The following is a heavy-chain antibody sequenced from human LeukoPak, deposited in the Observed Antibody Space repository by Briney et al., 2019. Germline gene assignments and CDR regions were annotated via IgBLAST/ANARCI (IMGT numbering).Heavy chain of an antibody. V-gene: IGHV5-51*01. J-gene: IGHJ4*02. D-gene: IGHD4-17*01. CDR2: ISYDDSET. CDR1: GYTFTNYW. CDR3: ARQRDYGEPMYARYFDF. Sequence: GQSLKISCKGGGYTFTNYWIVWVRQMLGKGLEWMGVISYDDSETQYSPSFQGQVTISVDKSISTVYLQWSALKASDSAIYYCARQRDYGEPMYARYFDFWGQGNQVTVSS.